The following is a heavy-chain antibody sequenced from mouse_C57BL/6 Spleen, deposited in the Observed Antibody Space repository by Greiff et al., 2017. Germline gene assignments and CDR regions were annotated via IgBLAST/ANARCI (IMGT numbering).Heavy chain of an antibody. Sequence: VQLQQSGAELVKPGASVKISCKASGYAFSSYWMHWVKQRPGKGLEWIGQIYPGDGDTNYNGKFKGKATLTADKSSSTAYMQLSSLTSEDSAVYFCARSSGYGGFYAMDYWGQGTSVTVSS. CDR3: ARSSGYGGFYAMDY. D-gene: IGHD3-2*02. V-gene: IGHV1-80*01. J-gene: IGHJ4*01. CDR2: IYPGDGDT. CDR1: GYAFSSYW.